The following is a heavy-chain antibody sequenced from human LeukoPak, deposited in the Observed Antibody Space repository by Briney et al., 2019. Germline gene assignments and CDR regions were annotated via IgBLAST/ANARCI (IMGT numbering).Heavy chain of an antibody. J-gene: IGHJ4*02. CDR2: IGGSGTRT. V-gene: IGHV3-23*01. CDR1: GFTFTTYG. Sequence: GGSLRLSCSASGFTFTTYGMNWVRQAPGKGLGWVSGIGGSGTRTYYADSVKGRFTISRDSSKNTLYLQMNSLRDEDTAVYYCAKDSHWILFDDWGQGTLVTVSS. D-gene: IGHD2-2*03. CDR3: AKDSHWILFDD.